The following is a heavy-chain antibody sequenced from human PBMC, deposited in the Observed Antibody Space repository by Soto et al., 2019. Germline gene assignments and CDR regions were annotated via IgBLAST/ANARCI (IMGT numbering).Heavy chain of an antibody. J-gene: IGHJ5*02. CDR1: GFTFSSYS. Sequence: EVQLVESGGGLVQPGGSLRLSCAASGFTFSSYSMNWVRQAPGKGLEWVSYISSSSSTIYYADSVKGRFTISRDNAKNSLYLQMNSLRDEDTAVYYCAIEESTLNWFDPWGHGTLVTVYS. D-gene: IGHD3-10*01. CDR2: ISSSSSTI. CDR3: AIEESTLNWFDP. V-gene: IGHV3-48*02.